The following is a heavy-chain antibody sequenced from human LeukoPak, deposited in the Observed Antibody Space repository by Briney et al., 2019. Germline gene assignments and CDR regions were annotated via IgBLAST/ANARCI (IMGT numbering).Heavy chain of an antibody. CDR3: ARDPGYCSSTSCSYFDY. CDR2: IIPIFGTA. V-gene: IGHV1-69*13. Sequence: SVKVSCKASGGTFSSYAISWVRQAPGQGLEWMGGIIPIFGTANYAQKFQGRVTITADESTSTAYMELSSLRSEDTAVYYCARDPGYCSSTSCSYFDYWGQGTLVTVSS. D-gene: IGHD2-2*01. J-gene: IGHJ4*02. CDR1: GGTFSSYA.